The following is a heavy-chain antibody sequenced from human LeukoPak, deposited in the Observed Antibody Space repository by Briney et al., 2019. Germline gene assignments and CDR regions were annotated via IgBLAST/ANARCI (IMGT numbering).Heavy chain of an antibody. Sequence: GGSLRLSCAASGFTFSNYSMNWVRQAPGKGLEWVSYISSSRSTIHYADSVKGRFTISRDNAKKSLYLQMNSLRAEDTAVYYCARDPGLSGYYFDYWGQGALVTVSS. CDR2: ISSSRSTI. CDR1: GFTFSNYS. D-gene: IGHD3-22*01. CDR3: ARDPGLSGYYFDY. V-gene: IGHV3-48*01. J-gene: IGHJ4*02.